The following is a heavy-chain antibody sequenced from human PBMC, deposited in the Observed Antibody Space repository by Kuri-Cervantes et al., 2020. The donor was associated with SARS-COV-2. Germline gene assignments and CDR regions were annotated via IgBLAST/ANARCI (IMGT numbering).Heavy chain of an antibody. V-gene: IGHV1-58*02. CDR1: GGSFSSSA. J-gene: IGHJ5*02. CDR3: ASKEDCSGGSCYSQFDP. D-gene: IGHD2-15*01. Sequence: SVKVSCKASGGSFSSSAMQWVRQARGQRLEWIGWIVVGSGNTNYAQKFQERVTITRDMSTSTAYMELSSLRSEDTAVYYCASKEDCSGGSCYSQFDPWGQGTLVTVSS. CDR2: IVVGSGNT.